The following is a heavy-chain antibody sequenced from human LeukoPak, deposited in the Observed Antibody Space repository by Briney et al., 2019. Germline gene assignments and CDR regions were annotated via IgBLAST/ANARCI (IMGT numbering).Heavy chain of an antibody. CDR1: GGSVSSGSYY. CDR3: ARAPTITIFGVVIKQAWFDP. D-gene: IGHD3-3*01. Sequence: SETLSLTCTVSGGSVSSGSYYWGWIRQPPGKGLEWIGYIYYSGSTNYNPSLKSRVTISVDTSKNQFSLKLSSVTAADTAVYYCARAPTITIFGVVIKQAWFDPWGQGTLVTVSS. CDR2: IYYSGST. V-gene: IGHV4-61*01. J-gene: IGHJ5*02.